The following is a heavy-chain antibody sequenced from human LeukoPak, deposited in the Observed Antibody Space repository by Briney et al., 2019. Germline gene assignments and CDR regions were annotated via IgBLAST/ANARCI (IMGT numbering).Heavy chain of an antibody. CDR1: GFTFSDHI. CDR3: ARSPPSVAPFDY. D-gene: IGHD6-19*01. V-gene: IGHV3-72*01. J-gene: IGHJ4*02. CDR2: IRTKANSYTT. Sequence: GGSLRLSCVASGFTFSDHIMDWVRQAPGKGLEWVGRIRTKANSYTTEYAASAKGRFTVSRDDSKNSIFLQMNSLKTDDTAVYYCARSPPSVAPFDYWGQGTLVTVSS.